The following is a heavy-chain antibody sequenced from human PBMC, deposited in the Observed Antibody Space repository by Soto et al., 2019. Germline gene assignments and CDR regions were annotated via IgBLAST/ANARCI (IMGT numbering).Heavy chain of an antibody. V-gene: IGHV3-23*01. Sequence: EVQLLESGGGWVQPGGSLRLSCAASGFSFSSYAMSWVRQAPGKGLEWVSSISGSGANTYYVDSVKGRFTVSRDNSKNTLYLQMSSLRGEDTAVYKCAKAAAYHGSASYFPFDDWGLGTRVTVSS. CDR1: GFSFSSYA. CDR2: ISGSGANT. D-gene: IGHD3-10*01. J-gene: IGHJ4*02. CDR3: AKAAAYHGSASYFPFDD.